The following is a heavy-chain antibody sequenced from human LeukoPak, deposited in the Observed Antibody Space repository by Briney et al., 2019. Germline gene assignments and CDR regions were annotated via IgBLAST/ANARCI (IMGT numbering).Heavy chain of an antibody. Sequence: PSETLSLTCTVSGGSISTGGYYWNWIRQHPGKGLEWIGFIYHSGSTSYNPSLKSRLSISVDTSKNQFSLKLNSVTAADTAVYYCARGRFYGFSGDSWGLGTLVTVSS. D-gene: IGHD2/OR15-2a*01. J-gene: IGHJ4*02. V-gene: IGHV4-31*03. CDR2: IYHSGST. CDR3: ARGRFYGFSGDS. CDR1: GGSISTGGYY.